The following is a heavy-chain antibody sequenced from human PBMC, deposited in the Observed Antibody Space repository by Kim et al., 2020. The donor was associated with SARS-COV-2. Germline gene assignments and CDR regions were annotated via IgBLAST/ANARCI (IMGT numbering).Heavy chain of an antibody. V-gene: IGHV4-59*13. Sequence: SETLSLTCTVSGGSISSYYWSWIRQPPGKGLEWIGYIYYSGSTNYNPSLKSRVTISVDTSKNQFSLKLSSVTAADTAVYYCARAIPAAPSYYYYYGMDVWGQGTTVTVSS. CDR2: IYYSGST. CDR1: GGSISSYY. CDR3: ARAIPAAPSYYYYYGMDV. J-gene: IGHJ6*02. D-gene: IGHD2-2*01.